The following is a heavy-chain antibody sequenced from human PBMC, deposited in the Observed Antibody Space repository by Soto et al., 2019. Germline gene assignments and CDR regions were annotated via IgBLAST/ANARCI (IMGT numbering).Heavy chain of an antibody. J-gene: IGHJ4*02. CDR3: ARDECTNGVCYSFY. Sequence: GASVKVSCKASGGTFSSYAISWVRQAPGQGLEWMGGIIPIFGTANYAQKFQGRVTIIADESTSTAYMELSSLRSEDTAVYYCARDECTNGVCYSFYWGQGTLVTVSS. D-gene: IGHD2-8*01. CDR2: IIPIFGTA. CDR1: GGTFSSYA. V-gene: IGHV1-69*13.